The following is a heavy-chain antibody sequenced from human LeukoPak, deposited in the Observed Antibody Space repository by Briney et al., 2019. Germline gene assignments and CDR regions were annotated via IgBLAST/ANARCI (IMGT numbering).Heavy chain of an antibody. J-gene: IGHJ4*02. V-gene: IGHV4-4*07. CDR2: IYTSGST. D-gene: IGHD5-24*01. CDR3: AREARDGYNHVLFDY. Sequence: SETLSLTCTVSGGSMSSYYGSWIRQPAGKGLEWIGRIYTSGSTNYNPSLKSRHTMSVDTSKNQFSLKLSSVTAADTAVYYCAREARDGYNHVLFDYWGQGTLVTVSS. CDR1: GGSMSSYY.